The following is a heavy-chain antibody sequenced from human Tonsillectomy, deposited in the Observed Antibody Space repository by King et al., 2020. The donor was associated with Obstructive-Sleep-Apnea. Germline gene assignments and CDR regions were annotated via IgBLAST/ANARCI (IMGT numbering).Heavy chain of an antibody. V-gene: IGHV4-4*02. CDR1: GGSISSKNW. D-gene: IGHD6-19*01. CDR3: ARYYTTGWAENWFDP. J-gene: IGHJ5*02. Sequence: VQLQESGPGLVKPSGTLSLTCAVSGGSISSKNWWSWVRQPPGKGLEWIGEIWHSGSTNYNPSLKSRVTISVDKSKNQFSLKLSSVTAADTAVYYCARYYTTGWAENWFDPWGQGTLVTVSS. CDR2: IWHSGST.